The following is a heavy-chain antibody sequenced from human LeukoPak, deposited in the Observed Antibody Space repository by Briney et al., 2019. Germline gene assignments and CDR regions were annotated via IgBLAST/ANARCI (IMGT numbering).Heavy chain of an antibody. CDR3: VRSLGNYPGIFFDF. V-gene: IGHV1-18*01. D-gene: IGHD1-7*01. CDR1: GYTFTMFG. J-gene: IGHJ4*02. CDR2: ISAYNGNA. Sequence: ASVKVSCKASGYTFTMFGISWVRQAPGQGLEWMGWISAYNGNANYAHKVQGRVTMTTDTSTSTAYMELRSLRSDDTAVYYCVRSLGNYPGIFFDFWGQGTQVTVST.